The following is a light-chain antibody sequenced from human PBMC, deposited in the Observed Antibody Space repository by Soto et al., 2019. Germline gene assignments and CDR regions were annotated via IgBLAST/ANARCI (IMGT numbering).Light chain of an antibody. J-gene: IGKJ2*01. CDR1: ESVRSGY. V-gene: IGKV3-20*01. CDR2: GAS. Sequence: EIVLTQSPGTLSLSPGERATLSCRASESVRSGYLAWYQQKPGQAPRLLIYGASSRATGIPDRFRGSGSGTDFTLTINKLEPEDFAVYYCQQYGSSPGTFGQGTKLE. CDR3: QQYGSSPGT.